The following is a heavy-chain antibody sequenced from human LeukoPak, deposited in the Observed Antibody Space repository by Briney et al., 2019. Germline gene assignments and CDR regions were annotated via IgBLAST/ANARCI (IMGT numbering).Heavy chain of an antibody. D-gene: IGHD4-17*01. CDR3: AADWKGYGDYGPPEL. CDR1: GFTFSSYS. CDR2: ISSSSSYK. V-gene: IGHV3-21*01. J-gene: IGHJ4*02. Sequence: PGGSLRLSCAASGFTFSSYSMNWVRQAPGKGLEWVSFISSSSSYKYYADSVKGRLTISRDNAKNSLYLQMNSLRAEDTAVYYCAADWKGYGDYGPPELWGQGTLVTVSS.